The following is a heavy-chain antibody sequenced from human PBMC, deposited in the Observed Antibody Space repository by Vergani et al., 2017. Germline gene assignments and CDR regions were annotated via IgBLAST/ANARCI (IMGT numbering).Heavy chain of an antibody. V-gene: IGHV3-30*18. CDR1: GFTFSSYS. CDR2: ISYDGSNK. D-gene: IGHD3-22*01. Sequence: VQLVESGGGLFKPGGSLRLSCAASGFTFSSYSMNWVRQAPGKGLEWVAVISYDGSNKYYADSVKGRFTISRDNAKNSLYLQMNSLRAEDTAVYYCAKEAYYYDSSGYLIDYWGQGTLVTVSS. J-gene: IGHJ4*02. CDR3: AKEAYYYDSSGYLIDY.